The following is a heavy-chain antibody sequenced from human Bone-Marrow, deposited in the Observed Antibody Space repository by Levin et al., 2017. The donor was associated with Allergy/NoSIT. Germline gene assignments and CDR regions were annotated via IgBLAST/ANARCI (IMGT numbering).Heavy chain of an antibody. J-gene: IGHJ4*02. CDR1: GGSLSKTSYY. CDR3: ARRGDVPYGDYGYWFDY. CDR2: ISFGGST. Sequence: PSETLSLTCTVSGGSLSKTSYYWGWIRQPPGTGLEWIGSISFGGSTHYNSSLRSRLTLSVDTSKNKVSLRLSSVTAADTAMYYCARRGDVPYGDYGYWFDYWGQGTLVTVSS. V-gene: IGHV4-39*01. D-gene: IGHD4-17*01.